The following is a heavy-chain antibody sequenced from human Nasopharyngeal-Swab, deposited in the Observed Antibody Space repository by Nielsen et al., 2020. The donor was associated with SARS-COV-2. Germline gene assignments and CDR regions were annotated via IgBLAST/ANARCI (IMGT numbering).Heavy chain of an antibody. CDR3: ARAIVGATGDY. Sequence: SVKVSCKASGYTFTSYYMHWVRQAPGQGLEWMGRIIPILGIANYAQKFQGRVTITADKSTSTAYMELSGLRSEDTAVYYCARAIVGATGDYWGQGTLVTVSS. CDR1: GYTFTSYY. D-gene: IGHD1-26*01. V-gene: IGHV1-69*02. J-gene: IGHJ4*02. CDR2: IIPILGIA.